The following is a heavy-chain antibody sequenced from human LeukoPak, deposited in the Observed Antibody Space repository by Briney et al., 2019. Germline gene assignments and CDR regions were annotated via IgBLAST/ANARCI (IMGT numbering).Heavy chain of an antibody. CDR2: IYYRGST. Sequence: SETLSLTCTVSGGSISSYHWSWIRQPPGKGLEWIGYIYYRGSTNYNPSLKSRVTISVDTSKNQFSLKLSSVTAADTAVYYCAREGPVAMSYFDYWGQGTLVTVSS. D-gene: IGHD2-2*01. CDR3: AREGPVAMSYFDY. V-gene: IGHV4-59*01. J-gene: IGHJ4*02. CDR1: GGSISSYH.